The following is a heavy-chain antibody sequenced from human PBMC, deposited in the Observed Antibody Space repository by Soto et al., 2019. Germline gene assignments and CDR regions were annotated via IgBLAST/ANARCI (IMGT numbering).Heavy chain of an antibody. J-gene: IGHJ6*02. CDR1: GFTFDDYT. CDR3: AKDIEDMTTDDTNYGMDV. D-gene: IGHD4-4*01. V-gene: IGHV3-43*01. CDR2: ISWDGGST. Sequence: GGSLRLSCAASGFTFDDYTMHWVRQAPGKGLEWVSLISWDGGSTYYADSVKGRFTISRDNSKNSLYLQMNSLRTEDTALYYCAKDIEDMTTDDTNYGMDVWGQGTTVTVSS.